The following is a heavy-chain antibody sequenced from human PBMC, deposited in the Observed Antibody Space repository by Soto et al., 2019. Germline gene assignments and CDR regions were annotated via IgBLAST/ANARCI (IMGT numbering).Heavy chain of an antibody. V-gene: IGHV1-69*13. J-gene: IGHJ6*02. D-gene: IGHD6-13*01. CDR2: IIPIFGTA. Sequence: SVKVSCKASGXTFSSYAISWVRQAPGQGLEWMGGIIPIFGTANYAQKFQGRVTITADESTSTAYMELSSLRSEDTAVYYCARSTSYSSSGYFGESLHYYYYYGMHVWGQGTTVTVSS. CDR3: ARSTSYSSSGYFGESLHYYYYYGMHV. CDR1: GXTFSSYA.